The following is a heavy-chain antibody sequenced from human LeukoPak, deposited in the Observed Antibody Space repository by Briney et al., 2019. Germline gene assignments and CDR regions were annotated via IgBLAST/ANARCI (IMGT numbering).Heavy chain of an antibody. J-gene: IGHJ4*02. Sequence: PEGSLRLSCAASGFTFRNYRMSWVRQAPGKGLEWVANIKEDGSEKDYVDSVKGRFTISRDNAKNSLYLQMNSLRAEDTAVYYCAAIFGVVLWGQGTLVTVSS. CDR2: IKEDGSEK. V-gene: IGHV3-7*01. D-gene: IGHD3-3*01. CDR1: GFTFRNYR. CDR3: AAIFGVVL.